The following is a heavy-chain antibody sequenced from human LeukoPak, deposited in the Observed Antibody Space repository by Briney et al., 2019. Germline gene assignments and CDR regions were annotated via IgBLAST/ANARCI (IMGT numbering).Heavy chain of an antibody. Sequence: PGGSLRLSCAASGFTFHDYAMHWVRQAPGKGLEWVSGISWNSGSIGYADSVKGRFTISRDNAKNSLYLQMNSLRAEDTALYYCAKDMTVAAFNPAFDYWGQGTLVTVSS. CDR2: ISWNSGSI. J-gene: IGHJ4*02. V-gene: IGHV3-9*01. D-gene: IGHD2-15*01. CDR3: AKDMTVAAFNPAFDY. CDR1: GFTFHDYA.